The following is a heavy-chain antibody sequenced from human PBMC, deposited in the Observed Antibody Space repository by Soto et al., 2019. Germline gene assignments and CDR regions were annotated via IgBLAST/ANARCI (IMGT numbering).Heavy chain of an antibody. Sequence: EVQLLESGGGLVQPGGSLRLSCAASGFTFSSYAMSWVRQAPGKGLEWVSAISGSGGSTYYADSVKGRFTISRDNPKNTLYPQMNGLRAEDTAVYYCAKEHYGDFSGDYWGQGTLVALSS. V-gene: IGHV3-23*01. J-gene: IGHJ4*02. CDR2: ISGSGGST. CDR3: AKEHYGDFSGDY. CDR1: GFTFSSYA. D-gene: IGHD4-17*01.